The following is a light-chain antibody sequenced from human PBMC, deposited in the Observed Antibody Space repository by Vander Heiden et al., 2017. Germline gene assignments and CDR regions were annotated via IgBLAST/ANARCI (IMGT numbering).Light chain of an antibody. CDR3: LQHDTYLFT. CDR1: QGIRDR. CDR2: DAS. J-gene: IGKJ2*01. V-gene: IGKV1-17*01. Sequence: DIQMTQSPSSLSASVGDRVTITCRATQGIRDRLAWYQQKPGKAPKRLIYDASKSQRGVPSSFSGSGFGTEFTLTISSLQPEDFATYYCLQHDTYLFTFGQGTKLEIK.